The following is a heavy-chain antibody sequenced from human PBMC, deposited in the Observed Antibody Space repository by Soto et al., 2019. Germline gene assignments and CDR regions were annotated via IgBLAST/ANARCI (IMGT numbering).Heavy chain of an antibody. Sequence: QVQLVQSGAEVKKPGASVKVSCKASGYTFTSYGISWVRQAPGQGLEWMGWISAYNGNTNYAQKLQGRVTMTTDTATRTAYMELRRLRSDDTAVYFWARDGVQLERRNYYYYGMDVWGQGTTVTVSS. V-gene: IGHV1-18*01. CDR3: ARDGVQLERRNYYYYGMDV. D-gene: IGHD1-1*01. CDR1: GYTFTSYG. J-gene: IGHJ6*02. CDR2: ISAYNGNT.